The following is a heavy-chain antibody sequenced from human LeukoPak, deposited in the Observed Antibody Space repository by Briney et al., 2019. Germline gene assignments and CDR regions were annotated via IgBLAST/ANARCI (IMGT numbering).Heavy chain of an antibody. Sequence: PGGSLRLSCAASGFTFSSYEMNWVRQAPGKGLEWVSYISSSGSTIYYADSVKGRFTISRDNAKNSLCLQMSSLRAEDTAVYYCAREDYSGSYYNWFDPWGQGTLVTVSS. CDR2: ISSSGSTI. CDR3: AREDYSGSYYNWFDP. D-gene: IGHD1-26*01. J-gene: IGHJ5*02. V-gene: IGHV3-48*03. CDR1: GFTFSSYE.